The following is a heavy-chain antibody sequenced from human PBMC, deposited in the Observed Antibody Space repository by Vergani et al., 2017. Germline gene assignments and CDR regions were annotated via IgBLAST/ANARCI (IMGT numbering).Heavy chain of an antibody. CDR3: ARDLTGSALYYYYYMDV. CDR1: GGTFSSYA. D-gene: IGHD3-9*01. Sequence: QVQLVQSGAEVKKPGSSVKVSCKASGGTFSSYAISWVRQAPGQGLEWMGRIIPILGTANYAQKFQGRVTITADESTSTAYMELSSLRSEDTAVYYCARDLTGSALYYYYYMDVWGKGTTVTVSS. V-gene: IGHV1-69*11. CDR2: IIPILGTA. J-gene: IGHJ6*03.